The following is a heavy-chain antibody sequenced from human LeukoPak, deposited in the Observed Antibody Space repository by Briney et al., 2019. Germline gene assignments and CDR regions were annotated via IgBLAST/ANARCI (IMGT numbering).Heavy chain of an antibody. CDR2: TSSSSSYI. D-gene: IGHD3-22*01. CDR1: GFTFSSYS. V-gene: IGHV3-21*01. Sequence: PGGSLRLSCAASGFTFSSYSMNWVRQPPGKGLEWVSSTSSSSSYIYYADSVKGRFTISRDNAKNSLYLQMNSLRAEDTAVYYCARDSSAYYYDSSGSDFDYWGQGTLVTVSS. J-gene: IGHJ4*02. CDR3: ARDSSAYYYDSSGSDFDY.